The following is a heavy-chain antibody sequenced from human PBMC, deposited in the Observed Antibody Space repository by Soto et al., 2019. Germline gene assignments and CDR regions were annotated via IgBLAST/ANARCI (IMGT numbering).Heavy chain of an antibody. Sequence: QVQLVQSGAEVKKPGASVKVSCNPSGYAFRSYTMHWVRQAPGQRLEWMGWINADNGDSKYSQKFQGRVTITRDTSASIAYMELSRLRSEDTAVYYCARDTGSGLRVEPGIFEYWGQGTLVTVSS. D-gene: IGHD1-26*01. CDR1: GYAFRSYT. CDR2: INADNGDS. J-gene: IGHJ4*02. V-gene: IGHV1-3*01. CDR3: ARDTGSGLRVEPGIFEY.